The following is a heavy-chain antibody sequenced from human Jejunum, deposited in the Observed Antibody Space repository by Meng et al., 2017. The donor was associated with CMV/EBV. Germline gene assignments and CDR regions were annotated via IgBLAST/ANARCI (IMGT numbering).Heavy chain of an antibody. J-gene: IGHJ4*02. CDR1: VGSIN. D-gene: IGHD3-16*01. CDR3: TRGLDHNKAGSL. CDR2: ISYSGST. Sequence: QVKLQESGPGLMKPSETLSLTCAGSVGSINRSCIRQPPGKGLEWIRYISYSGSTFYSSSLESRFTISVDTSKNQFSLNLSSVTAADTAVYYCTRGLDHNKAGSLWGQGTLVTVSS. V-gene: IGHV4-59*12.